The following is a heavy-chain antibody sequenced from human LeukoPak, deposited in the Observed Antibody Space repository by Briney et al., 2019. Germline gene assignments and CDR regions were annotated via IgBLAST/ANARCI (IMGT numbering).Heavy chain of an antibody. CDR3: ARVLSGRTVWSPYYYYYMDV. D-gene: IGHD2-8*02. CDR2: IYYSGST. CDR1: GGSISSSSYY. V-gene: IGHV4-39*07. J-gene: IGHJ6*03. Sequence: SETLSLTCIVSGGSISSSSYYWGWIRQPPGKGLEWIGSIYYSGSTYYNPSLKSQVTVSVDTSKNQFSLKLSSVTAADTAVYYCARVLSGRTVWSPYYYYYMDVWGKGTTVTISS.